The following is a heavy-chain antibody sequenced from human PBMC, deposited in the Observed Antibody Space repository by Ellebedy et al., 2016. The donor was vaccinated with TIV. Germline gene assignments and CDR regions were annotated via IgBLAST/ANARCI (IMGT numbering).Heavy chain of an antibody. Sequence: GGSLRLSCAASGFTFDDYAMHWVRQAPGKGLEWVSGISWNSGSIGYADSVKGRFTISRDNAKNSLYLQMNSLRTEDTALYYCASLDYWGQGTLVTVSS. CDR1: GFTFDDYA. J-gene: IGHJ4*02. CDR3: ASLDY. V-gene: IGHV3-9*01. CDR2: ISWNSGSI.